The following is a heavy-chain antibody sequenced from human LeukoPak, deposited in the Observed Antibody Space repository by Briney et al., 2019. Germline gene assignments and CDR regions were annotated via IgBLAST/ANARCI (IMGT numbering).Heavy chain of an antibody. D-gene: IGHD3-10*01. CDR1: GGSINSYY. CDR3: ARGGGDADCEP. CDR2: IYTIGST. V-gene: IGHV4-4*07. J-gene: IGHJ5*02. Sequence: PSETLSLTCTVSGGSINSYYRSWIRQPAGKGLECIGRIYTIGSTNYNTSLKSRITMSVDTSKEQFSLRLSSVTAADRAVYYWARGGGDADCEPWGEGTLVTVS.